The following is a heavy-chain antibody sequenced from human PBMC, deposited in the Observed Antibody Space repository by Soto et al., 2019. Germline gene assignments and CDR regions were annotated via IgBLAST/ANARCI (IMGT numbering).Heavy chain of an antibody. CDR2: ISSSGSHI. D-gene: IGHD2-15*01. CDR1: GFTFSSYS. V-gene: IGHV3-21*01. J-gene: IGHJ6*03. Sequence: EVQLVESGGGLVKPGGSLRLSCAASGFTFSSYSMNWVRQAPGKGLEWVSSISSSGSHIYYADSVKGRFTISRDNAKNSLDLQMNSLRAEDTAVYYCTRDGSGGSSEAYYYYYRDVWGNGTTVTVTS. CDR3: TRDGSGGSSEAYYYYYRDV.